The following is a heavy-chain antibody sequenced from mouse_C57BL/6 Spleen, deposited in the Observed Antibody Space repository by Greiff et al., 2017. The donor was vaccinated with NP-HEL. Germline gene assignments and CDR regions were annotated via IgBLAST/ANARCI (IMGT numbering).Heavy chain of an antibody. D-gene: IGHD2-4*01. J-gene: IGHJ4*01. CDR3: ARSEVYYDYDGGY. V-gene: IGHV1-54*01. CDR2: INPGSGGT. Sequence: VQLQQSGAELVRPGTSVKVSCKASGYAFTNYLIEWVKQRPGQGLEWIGVINPGSGGTNYNEKFKGKAKLTADKSASTAYMQLSRLQTEDSAVYFCARSEVYYDYDGGYWGQGTSVTVSS. CDR1: GYAFTNYL.